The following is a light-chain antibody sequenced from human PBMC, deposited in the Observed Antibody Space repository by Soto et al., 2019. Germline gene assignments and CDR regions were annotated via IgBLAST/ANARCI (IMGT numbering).Light chain of an antibody. CDR2: DAS. V-gene: IGKV1-33*01. CDR1: LDITNS. Sequence: DIQMTQSPSSLSASVGARVPITCQARLDITNSLNWYQQKSGKAPNLLIYDASKLETGVPSRFSGSGSGTDFTFTISSLQPEDIATYYCQQYDNVPITFGQGTRLEIK. J-gene: IGKJ5*01. CDR3: QQYDNVPIT.